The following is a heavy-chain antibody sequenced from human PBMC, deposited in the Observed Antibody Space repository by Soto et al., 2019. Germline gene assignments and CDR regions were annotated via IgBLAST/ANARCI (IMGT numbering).Heavy chain of an antibody. J-gene: IGHJ4*02. Sequence: SETLSLTCTVSGGSISSSSYYWGWIRQPPGKGLEWIGSIYYSGSTYYNPSLKGRVTISVDRSKNQFSLKLSSVTAADTAVYYCARHSRGYVSYWGQGTLVTVSS. V-gene: IGHV4-39*01. CDR2: IYYSGST. CDR1: GGSISSSSYY. D-gene: IGHD5-12*01. CDR3: ARHSRGYVSY.